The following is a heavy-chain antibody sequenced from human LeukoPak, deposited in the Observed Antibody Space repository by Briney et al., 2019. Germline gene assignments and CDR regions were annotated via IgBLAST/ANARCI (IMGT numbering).Heavy chain of an antibody. Sequence: GGSLRLSCAASGFTVSSYEMNWVRQAPGKGLEWDSYISSSGSTIYYADSVKGRFTISRDNAKNSLYLQMNSLIVEDTAVYYCARDSKGYSGYDLGGGFDYWGQGTLVTVSS. D-gene: IGHD5-12*01. V-gene: IGHV3-48*03. CDR1: GFTVSSYE. CDR3: ARDSKGYSGYDLGGGFDY. CDR2: ISSSGSTI. J-gene: IGHJ4*02.